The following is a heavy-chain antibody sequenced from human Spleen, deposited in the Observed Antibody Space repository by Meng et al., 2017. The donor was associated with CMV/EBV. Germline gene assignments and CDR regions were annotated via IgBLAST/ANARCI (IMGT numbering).Heavy chain of an antibody. D-gene: IGHD6-13*01. CDR3: ARDRSSSRGYYGMDV. V-gene: IGHV3-48*04. CDR1: GFTFSSYA. CDR2: VSSSSRTI. J-gene: IGHJ6*02. Sequence: GGSLRLSCAASGFTFSSYAMHRVRQAPGKGLEWVANVSSSSRTISYADSVKGRFTIFRDNSKNSLYLQMNSLRTEDTAVYYCARDRSSSRGYYGMDVWGQGTTVTVSS.